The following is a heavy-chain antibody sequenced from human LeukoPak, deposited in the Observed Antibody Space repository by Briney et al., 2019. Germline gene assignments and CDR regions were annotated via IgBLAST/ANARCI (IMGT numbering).Heavy chain of an antibody. Sequence: PGRSLRLSCAASGFTFSSYAMHWVRQAPGKGLEWVAVISYDGSNKYYADSVKGRFTISRDNSKNTLYLQMNSLRAEDTAVYYCARSGTYYDFWSGYPSDYFYGMDVWGQGTTVTVSS. CDR2: ISYDGSNK. V-gene: IGHV3-30-3*01. CDR3: ARSGTYYDFWSGYPSDYFYGMDV. J-gene: IGHJ6*02. D-gene: IGHD3-3*01. CDR1: GFTFSSYA.